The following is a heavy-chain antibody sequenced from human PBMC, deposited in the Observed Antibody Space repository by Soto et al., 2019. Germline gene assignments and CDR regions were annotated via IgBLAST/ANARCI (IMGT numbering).Heavy chain of an antibody. J-gene: IGHJ6*02. CDR2: FDPEDGET. V-gene: IGHV1-24*01. D-gene: IGHD2-15*01. CDR3: ARDSGIVALYALDV. Sequence: GPSVKVPCKVSGYTLTELSMHWVRQAPGKGLEWMGGFDPEDGETIYAQKFQGRVTMTEDTSTDTAYVELSSLISEDTAVYYCARDSGIVALYALDVWGQGTTVTVSS. CDR1: GYTLTELS.